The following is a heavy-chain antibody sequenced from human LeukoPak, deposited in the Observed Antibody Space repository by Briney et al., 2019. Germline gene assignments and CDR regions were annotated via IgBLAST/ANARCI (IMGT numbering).Heavy chain of an antibody. J-gene: IGHJ6*03. Sequence: GGSLRLSCAASGFTFSRYKMNWVRQAPGKGLELVSDISTTGDMNYADSVKGRFTISRDNAKNSLDLQMNSLRVEDTAVYYCARDRKDIGTAFGYYYHYMDVWGKGTTVTVSS. D-gene: IGHD1-7*01. V-gene: IGHV3-21*01. CDR2: ISTTGDM. CDR3: ARDRKDIGTAFGYYYHYMDV. CDR1: GFTFSRYK.